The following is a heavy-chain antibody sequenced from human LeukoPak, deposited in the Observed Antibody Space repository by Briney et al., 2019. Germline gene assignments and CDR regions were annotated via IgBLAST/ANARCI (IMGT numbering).Heavy chain of an antibody. Sequence: GRSLRLSCAASGFTFSSYAMHWVRQAPGKGLEWVAVISYDGSNKYYADSVKGRFTISRDNAKNSLYLQMNSLRDEDTAVYYCARDPAHSSGPFDCWGQGTLVTVSS. V-gene: IGHV3-30-3*01. CDR3: ARDPAHSSGPFDC. J-gene: IGHJ4*02. CDR2: ISYDGSNK. CDR1: GFTFSSYA. D-gene: IGHD3-22*01.